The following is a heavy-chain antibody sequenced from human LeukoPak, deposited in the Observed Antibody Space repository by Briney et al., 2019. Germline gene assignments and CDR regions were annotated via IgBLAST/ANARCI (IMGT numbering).Heavy chain of an antibody. Sequence: ASVKVSCKASGYTFTGYYMHWVRQAPGQGLEWMGWINPNSGGTNYAQKFQGRVTMTRDTSISTAYMELSRLRSDDMAVYYCARHPVLLWFGELFSWFDPWGQGTLVTVSS. D-gene: IGHD3-10*01. J-gene: IGHJ5*02. CDR3: ARHPVLLWFGELFSWFDP. CDR2: INPNSGGT. CDR1: GYTFTGYY. V-gene: IGHV1-2*02.